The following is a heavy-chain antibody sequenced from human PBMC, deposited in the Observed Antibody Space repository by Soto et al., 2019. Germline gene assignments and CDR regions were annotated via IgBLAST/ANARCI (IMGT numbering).Heavy chain of an antibody. Sequence: QVQLVESGGGVVQPGRSLRLSCAASGFTFSSYGMHWVRQAPGKGLEWVAVISYDGSNKYYADSVKGRFTISRDNSKNMLYLQMNSLRAEDTAVYYCAKDPSSSGWYAPGDYWGQGTLVTVSS. D-gene: IGHD6-19*01. V-gene: IGHV3-30*18. CDR2: ISYDGSNK. CDR3: AKDPSSSGWYAPGDY. CDR1: GFTFSSYG. J-gene: IGHJ4*02.